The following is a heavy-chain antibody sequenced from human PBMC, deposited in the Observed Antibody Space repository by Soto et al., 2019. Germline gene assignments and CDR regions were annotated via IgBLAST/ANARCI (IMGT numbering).Heavy chain of an antibody. CDR3: ARGYVWGSYPGYGMDV. D-gene: IGHD3-16*02. V-gene: IGHV3-30-3*01. Sequence: QVQLVESGGGVVQPGRSLRLSCAASGFTFSSYAMHWVRQAPGKGLEWVAVISYDGSNKYYADSVKGRFTISRDNSKITLYLQMNSLRAEDTAVYYCARGYVWGSYPGYGMDVWGQGTTVTVSS. J-gene: IGHJ6*02. CDR1: GFTFSSYA. CDR2: ISYDGSNK.